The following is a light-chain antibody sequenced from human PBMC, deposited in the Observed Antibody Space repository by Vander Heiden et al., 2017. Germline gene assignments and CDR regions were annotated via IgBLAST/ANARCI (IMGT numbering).Light chain of an antibody. V-gene: IGLV3-27*01. CDR3: YSATDNIGV. CDR2: KDS. J-gene: IGLJ3*02. Sequence: SYELTQPSSVSVSTGQTARITCSGDVLAKKYARWFQQEPGQAPVLIIYKDSERPSGIPERFSGSSSGTTVTLTISGAQVEDEADYYCYSATDNIGVFGGGTKLTVL. CDR1: VLAKKY.